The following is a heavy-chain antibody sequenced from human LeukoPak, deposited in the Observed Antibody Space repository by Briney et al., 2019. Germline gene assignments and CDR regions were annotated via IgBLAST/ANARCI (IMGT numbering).Heavy chain of an antibody. CDR1: GYIFTHYW. J-gene: IGHJ4*02. D-gene: IGHD3-10*01. CDR3: ARQSRDGSKTRGYYFDF. V-gene: IGHV5-51*01. Sequence: GESLKISCQVSGYIFTHYWIGWVRQMPGNGLESMGIIYPADSDTTYSPSFQGQVTISADKSINTVYLQWSSLKASDTAMYYCARQSRDGSKTRGYYFDFWGQGTLVTVS. CDR2: IYPADSDT.